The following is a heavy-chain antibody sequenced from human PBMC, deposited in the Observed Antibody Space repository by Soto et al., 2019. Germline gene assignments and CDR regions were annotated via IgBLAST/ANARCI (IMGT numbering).Heavy chain of an antibody. D-gene: IGHD3-3*01. V-gene: IGHV1-18*01. CDR2: ISAYNGNT. Sequence: QVQLVQSGAEVKKPGASVKVSCKASGYTFTSYGISWVRQAPGQGLEWMGWISAYNGNTNYAQKLQGRVTMTTDTSTNTAYMELRSLRSDDTAVYYCARGRRGYDFWSGYYDDAFDIWGQGTMVTVSS. CDR3: ARGRRGYDFWSGYYDDAFDI. CDR1: GYTFTSYG. J-gene: IGHJ3*02.